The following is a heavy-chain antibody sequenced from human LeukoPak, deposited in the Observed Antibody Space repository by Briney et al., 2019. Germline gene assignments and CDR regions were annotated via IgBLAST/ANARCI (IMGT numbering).Heavy chain of an antibody. Sequence: ASVPVSCQASGYTFTRYYMHWLGQAPGERREWMGWISPYSGGTNYAQKFQGRGSMTRDTSISTAYMERSSLRSDDTAVYYCARESGGATWFDPWGQGTLVTVSS. D-gene: IGHD2-21*01. V-gene: IGHV1-2*02. CDR3: ARESGGATWFDP. J-gene: IGHJ5*02. CDR1: GYTFTRYY. CDR2: ISPYSGGT.